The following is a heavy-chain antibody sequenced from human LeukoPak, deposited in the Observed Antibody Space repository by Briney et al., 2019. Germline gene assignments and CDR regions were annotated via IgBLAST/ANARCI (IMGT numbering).Heavy chain of an antibody. Sequence: GASVKVSCKASGYTFTSYGISWVRQAPGQGLEWMGWISAYNGNTNYAQKLQGRVTMTTDTSTSTAYMELRSLRSDDTAVYYCARGRFPGTTGLVYFDYWGQGTLVTVSS. CDR3: ARGRFPGTTGLVYFDY. D-gene: IGHD1-1*01. CDR1: GYTFTSYG. J-gene: IGHJ4*02. V-gene: IGHV1-18*01. CDR2: ISAYNGNT.